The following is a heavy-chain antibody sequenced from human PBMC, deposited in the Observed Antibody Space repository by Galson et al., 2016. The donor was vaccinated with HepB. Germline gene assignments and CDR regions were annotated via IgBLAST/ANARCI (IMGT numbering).Heavy chain of an antibody. Sequence: SLRLSCAASGFTFSNAWMSWVRQAPGKGLEWVGRIKSKTDGGTTDYAVPVKGRFIISRDDSKNTLYLQMSSLKTEDTAVYFCTTPLYQLPAISHYYYGVDVWGQGTTVTVSS. D-gene: IGHD2-2*01. CDR3: TTPLYQLPAISHYYYGVDV. V-gene: IGHV3-15*01. CDR1: GFTFSNAW. CDR2: IKSKTDGGTT. J-gene: IGHJ6*02.